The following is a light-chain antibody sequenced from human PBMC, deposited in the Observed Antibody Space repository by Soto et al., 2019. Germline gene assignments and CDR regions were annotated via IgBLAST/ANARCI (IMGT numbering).Light chain of an antibody. V-gene: IGLV1-47*01. CDR3: AAWDDSLSGSYV. Sequence: QAVVTQPPSASGTPGQRVTISCSGSSSNIGSNYVYWYQQLPGTAPKLLIYRNNQRPSGVPGRFSGSKAGTSASLAISGLRSEDEADYYCAAWDDSLSGSYVFGTGTQLTVL. CDR2: RNN. CDR1: SSNIGSNY. J-gene: IGLJ1*01.